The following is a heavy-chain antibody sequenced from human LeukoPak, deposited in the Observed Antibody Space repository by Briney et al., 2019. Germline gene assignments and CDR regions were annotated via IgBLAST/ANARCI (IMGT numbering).Heavy chain of an antibody. J-gene: IGHJ4*02. Sequence: SETLSLTCTVSGGSISSSSYYWGWIRQPPGKGLEWIGSIYYSGSTYYNPSLKSRVTISVDTSKNQFSLRLTSVTAADTAVYYCARGNRQLAYYGSGSRLPFDSWGQGTLVTVSS. CDR3: ARGNRQLAYYGSGSRLPFDS. D-gene: IGHD3-10*01. V-gene: IGHV4-39*01. CDR2: IYYSGST. CDR1: GGSISSSSYY.